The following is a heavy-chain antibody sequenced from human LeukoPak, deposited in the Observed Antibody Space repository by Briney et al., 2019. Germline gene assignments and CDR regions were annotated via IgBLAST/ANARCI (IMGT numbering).Heavy chain of an antibody. V-gene: IGHV1-8*03. CDR2: MNPNSGNT. D-gene: IGHD2-2*02. CDR3: ARSPSYRYCSSTSCYRRFDY. Sequence: ASVKVSCKASGYTFTSYDINWVRQATGQGLEWMGWMNPNSGNTGYAQKFQGRVTITADESTSTAYMELSSLRSEDTAVYYCARSPSYRYCSSTSCYRRFDYWGQGTLVTVSS. J-gene: IGHJ4*02. CDR1: GYTFTSYD.